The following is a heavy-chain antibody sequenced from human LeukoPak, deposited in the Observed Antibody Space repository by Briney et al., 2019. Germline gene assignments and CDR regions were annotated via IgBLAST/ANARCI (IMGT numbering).Heavy chain of an antibody. CDR1: GYTFTSYG. D-gene: IGHD2-2*01. V-gene: IGHV1-18*01. J-gene: IGHJ5*02. Sequence: ASVKVSCKASGYTFTSYGISWVRQAPGQGLEWMGWISAYNGNTNYAQKLQGRVTMTTDTSTSTAYMELRSLRSDDTAVYYCARAQDEYPPGNWFDPWGQGTLVTVSS. CDR2: ISAYNGNT. CDR3: ARAQDEYPPGNWFDP.